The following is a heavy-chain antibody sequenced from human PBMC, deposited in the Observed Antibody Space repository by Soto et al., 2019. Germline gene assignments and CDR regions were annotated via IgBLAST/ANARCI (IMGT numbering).Heavy chain of an antibody. V-gene: IGHV3-30-3*01. CDR3: ASEAGLWDHGVFYFDY. D-gene: IGHD3-10*01. CDR2: ISYDGSNK. J-gene: IGHJ4*02. Sequence: QVQLVESGGGVVQPGRSLRLSCAASGFTFSSYAMHWVRQAPGKGLEWVAVISYDGSNKYYADSVKGRFTISRDNSKNTLYLQMNSLRAEDTAVYYCASEAGLWDHGVFYFDYWCQGTLVTVSS. CDR1: GFTFSSYA.